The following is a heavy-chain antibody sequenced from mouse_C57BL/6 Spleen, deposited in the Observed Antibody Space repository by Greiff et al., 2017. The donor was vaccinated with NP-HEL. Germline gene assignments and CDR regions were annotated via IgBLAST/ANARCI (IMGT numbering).Heavy chain of an antibody. J-gene: IGHJ3*01. CDR2: IDPSDSET. V-gene: IGHV1-52*01. CDR1: GYTFTSYW. D-gene: IGHD2-3*01. Sequence: QVQLQQPGAELVRPGSSVKLSCKASGYTFTSYWMHWVKQRPIQGLEWIGNIDPSDSETHYNQKFKDKATLTVDKSSSTAYMQLSSLTSEDSAVYYCARLEDDGYYDGFAYWGQGTLVTVSA. CDR3: ARLEDDGYYDGFAY.